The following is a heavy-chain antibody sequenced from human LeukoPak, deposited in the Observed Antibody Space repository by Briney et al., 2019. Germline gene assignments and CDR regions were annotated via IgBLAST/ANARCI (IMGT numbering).Heavy chain of an antibody. CDR3: ATDRGIAAAGTNY. CDR1: GYTLTELS. J-gene: IGHJ4*02. D-gene: IGHD6-13*01. CDR2: FDPEDGET. Sequence: ASEKVSCKVSGYTLTELSMHWVQQAPGIGLESKRGFDPEDGETIYAQKFQGRLTMTEDTSTDTAYMELSSLRSEDSAVYYCATDRGIAAAGTNYWGQGTLVTVSS. V-gene: IGHV1-24*01.